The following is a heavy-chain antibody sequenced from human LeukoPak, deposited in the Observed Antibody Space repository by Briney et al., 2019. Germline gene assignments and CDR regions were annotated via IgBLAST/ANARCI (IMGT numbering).Heavy chain of an antibody. V-gene: IGHV3-23*01. J-gene: IGHJ4*02. CDR3: AKGDEIAAAAN. D-gene: IGHD6-13*01. Sequence: GGSLRLSCAASGFTFRNYAVSWVRQAPGKGLEWVSAISGSGGSTYYADSVKGRFTISRDNSKNTLYLQMNSLRAEDTAVYYCAKGDEIAAAANCGQGTLVTVSS. CDR1: GFTFRNYA. CDR2: ISGSGGST.